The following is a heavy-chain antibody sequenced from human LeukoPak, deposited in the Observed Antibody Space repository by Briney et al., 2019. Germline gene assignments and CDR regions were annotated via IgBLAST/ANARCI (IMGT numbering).Heavy chain of an antibody. J-gene: IGHJ6*02. Sequence: ASVKVSCKASGYTFTSYGISWVRQAPGQGLEWMGWISAYNGNTNYAQKLQGRVTMTTDTSTSTAYMELRSLRSDDTAVYYCARDPGDGYNYYYYYGMDVWGQGTTVTVS. V-gene: IGHV1-18*01. CDR2: ISAYNGNT. CDR3: ARDPGDGYNYYYYYGMDV. D-gene: IGHD5-24*01. CDR1: GYTFTSYG.